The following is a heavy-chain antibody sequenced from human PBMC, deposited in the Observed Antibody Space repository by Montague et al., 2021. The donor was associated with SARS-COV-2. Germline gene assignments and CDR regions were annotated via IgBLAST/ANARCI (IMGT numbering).Heavy chain of an antibody. CDR2: IYYSGST. D-gene: IGHD2-2*01. J-gene: IGHJ5*02. CDR1: GGSISSSSYY. Sequence: SETRSLTCTVSGGSISSSSYYWGWIRQPPGKGLEWIGSIYYSGSTYYNPSLKSRVTISVDTSKNQFSLKLSSVTAAGTAVYYCARQGDQLLLEYWFDPWGQGTLVTVSS. V-gene: IGHV4-39*01. CDR3: ARQGDQLLLEYWFDP.